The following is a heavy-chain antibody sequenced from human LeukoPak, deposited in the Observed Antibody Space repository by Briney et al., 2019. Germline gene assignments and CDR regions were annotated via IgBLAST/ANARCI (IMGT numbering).Heavy chain of an antibody. CDR2: ISGGGTST. CDR1: GFTFSSYA. CDR3: AKTFIAVANPINY. Sequence: GGSLRLSCAASGFTFSSYAMSWVRQAPGKGLAWVSVISGGGTSTYYADSVKGRFTISRDNSRNTLYLQVNSLRAEDTAVYYCAKTFIAVANPINYWGQGTLVTVSS. J-gene: IGHJ4*02. D-gene: IGHD6-19*01. V-gene: IGHV3-23*01.